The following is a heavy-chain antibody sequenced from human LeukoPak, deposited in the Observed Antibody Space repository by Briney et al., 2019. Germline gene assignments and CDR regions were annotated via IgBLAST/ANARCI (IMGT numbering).Heavy chain of an antibody. Sequence: ASVKVSCKASGYTFTSYAMHWVRQAPGQRLEWMGWINAGNGNTKYSQKFQGRVTITRDTSASTAYMELSSLRSEDTAVYYCARLGAGTRRFDYLGEGTLGTGSS. CDR3: ARLGAGTRRFDY. CDR1: GYTFTSYA. D-gene: IGHD6-13*01. J-gene: IGHJ4*02. CDR2: INAGNGNT. V-gene: IGHV1-3*01.